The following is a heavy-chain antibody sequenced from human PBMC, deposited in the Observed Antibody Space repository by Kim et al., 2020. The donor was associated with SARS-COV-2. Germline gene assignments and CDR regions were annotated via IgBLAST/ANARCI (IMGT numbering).Heavy chain of an antibody. V-gene: IGHV3-23*01. J-gene: IGHJ4*02. CDR1: GFTFRSHA. Sequence: GGSLRLSCAASGFTFRSHAMNWVRQAPGKGLEWVSGISGSGGTTNYADSVKGRFTISRDTSKNTLYLQMNSLRAEDTAVYYCAKRFCSGGTCYSIDYWGQGTLVTVSS. CDR3: AKRFCSGGTCYSIDY. D-gene: IGHD2-15*01. CDR2: ISGSGGTT.